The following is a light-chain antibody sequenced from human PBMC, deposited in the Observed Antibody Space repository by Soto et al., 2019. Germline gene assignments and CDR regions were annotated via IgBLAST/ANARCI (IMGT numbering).Light chain of an antibody. Sequence: QSALTQPASVSGSPGQSIAISCTGTSSDVGAYNYVSWYLQYPGKAPKLVIFDVSFRPSGVSNRFSGSKSGNTASLTISGHQAEDEADYYCESFTTSDTYVFGTGTKLTVL. V-gene: IGLV2-14*01. CDR2: DVS. CDR3: ESFTTSDTYV. J-gene: IGLJ1*01. CDR1: SSDVGAYNY.